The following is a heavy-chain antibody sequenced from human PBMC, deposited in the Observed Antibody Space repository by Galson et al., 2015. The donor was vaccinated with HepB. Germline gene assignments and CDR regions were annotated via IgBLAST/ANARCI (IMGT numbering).Heavy chain of an antibody. CDR2: ISSSSSYI. D-gene: IGHD3-22*01. J-gene: IGHJ4*02. V-gene: IGHV3-21*01. CDR1: GFTFSSYS. Sequence: SLRLSCAASGFTFSSYSMNWVRQAPGKGLEWVSSISSSSSYIYYADSVKGRFTISRDNAKNSLYLQMNSLRAEDTAVYYCARGFSYYYDSSGYWLNYWGQGTLVTVSS. CDR3: ARGFSYYYDSSGYWLNY.